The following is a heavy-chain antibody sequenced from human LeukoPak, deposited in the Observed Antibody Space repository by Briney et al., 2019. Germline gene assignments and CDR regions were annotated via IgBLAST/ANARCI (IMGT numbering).Heavy chain of an antibody. D-gene: IGHD5-24*01. J-gene: IGHJ4*02. CDR1: GGTFSSYA. V-gene: IGHV1-69*13. CDR2: IIPIFGTA. Sequence: ASLKVSCKASGGTFSSYAISWVRQAPGQGLEWMGGIIPIFGTANSAQTFQGRVTITADESTSTAYMELRSLRSEDTAVYYCARETGHDYNWMGYWGQGTLVTVSS. CDR3: ARETGHDYNWMGY.